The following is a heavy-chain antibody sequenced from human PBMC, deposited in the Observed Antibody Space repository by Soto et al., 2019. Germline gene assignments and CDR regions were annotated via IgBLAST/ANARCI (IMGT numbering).Heavy chain of an antibody. J-gene: IGHJ3*02. D-gene: IGHD3-10*01. CDR1: GGSISSGDYY. CDR2: IYYSGST. Sequence: PSETLSLTCTVSGGSISSGDYYWSWIRQPPGKGLEWIGYIYYSGSTYYNPSLKSRVTISVDTSKNQFSLKLSSVTAADTAVYYCARGGVWFGFAAFDIWGQGTMVTVSS. V-gene: IGHV4-30-4*01. CDR3: ARGGVWFGFAAFDI.